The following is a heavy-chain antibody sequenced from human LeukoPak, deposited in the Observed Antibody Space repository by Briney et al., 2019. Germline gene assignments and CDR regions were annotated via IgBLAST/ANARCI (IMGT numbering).Heavy chain of an antibody. CDR3: AKDRGIISDY. CDR1: GFTFSNYR. V-gene: IGHV3-48*01. D-gene: IGHD3-10*01. J-gene: IGHJ4*02. Sequence: QPGGSLRLSCVASGFTFSNYRMNWVRQAPGKGLEWVSYITNTGTTIYYADSVKGRFTISRDNSKNTLYLQMNSLRVEDTAVYYCAKDRGIISDYWGQGTLVTVSS. CDR2: ITNTGTTI.